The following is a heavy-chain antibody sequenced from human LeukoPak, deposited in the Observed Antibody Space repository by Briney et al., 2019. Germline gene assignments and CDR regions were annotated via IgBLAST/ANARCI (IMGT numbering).Heavy chain of an antibody. V-gene: IGHV3-30*02. CDR3: AKSYGGNSAYYYYYGMDV. J-gene: IGHJ6*02. Sequence: GGSLRLSCAASGFTFSSYGMHWVRQAPGKGLEWVAFIRYDGSNKYYADSVKGRFTISRDNSKNTLYLQMNSLRAEDTAVYYCAKSYGGNSAYYYYYGMDVWGQGTTVTVSS. D-gene: IGHD4-23*01. CDR1: GFTFSSYG. CDR2: IRYDGSNK.